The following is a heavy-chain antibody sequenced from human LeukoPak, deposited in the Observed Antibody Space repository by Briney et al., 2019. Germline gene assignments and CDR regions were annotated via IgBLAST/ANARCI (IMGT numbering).Heavy chain of an antibody. J-gene: IGHJ4*02. CDR3: AREGWVWFGELTFDY. V-gene: IGHV4-39*02. CDR1: GGSISSSSYY. D-gene: IGHD3-10*01. CDR2: IYYSGST. Sequence: SETLSLTCTVSGGSISSSSYYWGWIRQPPGKGLEWIGGIYYSGSTYYNPSLKSRVTISVDTSKNQFSLKLSSVTAADTAVYYCAREGWVWFGELTFDYWGQGTLVTVSS.